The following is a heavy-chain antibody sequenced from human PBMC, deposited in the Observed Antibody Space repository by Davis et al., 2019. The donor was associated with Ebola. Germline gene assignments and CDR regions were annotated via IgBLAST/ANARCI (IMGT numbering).Heavy chain of an antibody. CDR2: IRRNGGST. D-gene: IGHD2-8*01. J-gene: IGHJ4*02. CDR1: GFTFSSYA. CDR3: VNYCTNGVCYYFYY. Sequence: GESLKISCSASGFTFSSYATHWVRHAPAKAREYVSAIRRNGGSTYYADSVTDRFTISRDNSKNTLYLQMSSLIAEDTAVYYCVNYCTNGVCYYFYYWGQGTLVTVSS. V-gene: IGHV3-64D*08.